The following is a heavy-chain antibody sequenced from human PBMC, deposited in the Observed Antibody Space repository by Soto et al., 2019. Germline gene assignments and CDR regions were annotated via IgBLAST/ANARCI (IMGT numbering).Heavy chain of an antibody. J-gene: IGHJ4*02. D-gene: IGHD2-2*01. CDR3: AKEWTTRSAFDS. CDR2: ISGSGDKT. V-gene: IGHV3-23*01. Sequence: GGSLRLSCKASGFTFRSYAMSWVRHTPGKGLEWVSSISGSGDKTYYADSVKGRFTFSSDNSKNTLYLQMNSLRVEDTAVYYCAKEWTTRSAFDSWGQGTLVTVSS. CDR1: GFTFRSYA.